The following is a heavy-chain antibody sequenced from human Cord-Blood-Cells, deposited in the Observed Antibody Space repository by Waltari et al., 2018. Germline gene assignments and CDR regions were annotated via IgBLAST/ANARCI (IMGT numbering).Heavy chain of an antibody. Sequence: QLQLQESGSGLVKPSQTLSLTCAVSGGSISSGGYSWSWIREPPGKGLEWIGYIYQSGSTYLNPSLKSRVTISVDRSKNQFSPKLSSVTAADTAVYYCARGQALIGDAFDIWGQGTMVTVSS. CDR1: GGSISSGGYS. CDR3: ARGQALIGDAFDI. J-gene: IGHJ3*02. CDR2: IYQSGST. D-gene: IGHD2-8*01. V-gene: IGHV4-30-2*01.